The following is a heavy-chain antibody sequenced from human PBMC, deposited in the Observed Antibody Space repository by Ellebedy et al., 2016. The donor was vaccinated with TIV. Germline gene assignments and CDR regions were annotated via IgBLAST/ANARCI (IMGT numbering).Heavy chain of an antibody. J-gene: IGHJ4*02. V-gene: IGHV4-61*01. CDR3: ARDYYGSLDY. Sequence: SETLSLTXTISGGSVSSGTNYWSWIRQPPGKGLEWIGYIYYSGSTNYNPSLKSRVTVSVDTSKNQFSLKVISVTAADTAVYYCARDYYGSLDYWGQGILVTVSS. CDR2: IYYSGST. D-gene: IGHD3-10*01. CDR1: GGSVSSGTNY.